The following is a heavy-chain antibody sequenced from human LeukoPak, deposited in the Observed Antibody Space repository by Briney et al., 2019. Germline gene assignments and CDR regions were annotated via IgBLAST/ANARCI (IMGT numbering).Heavy chain of an antibody. D-gene: IGHD6-13*01. Sequence: PSETLSLTCTVSGGSISSHYWSWIRQPPGKGLEWIGYIYYSGSTNYNPSLKSRVTISVDTSKNQFSLKLSSVAAADTAVYYCARASSSWSKDGDYYFDYWGQGTLVTVSS. V-gene: IGHV4-59*11. CDR3: ARASSSWSKDGDYYFDY. CDR1: GGSISSHY. CDR2: IYYSGST. J-gene: IGHJ4*02.